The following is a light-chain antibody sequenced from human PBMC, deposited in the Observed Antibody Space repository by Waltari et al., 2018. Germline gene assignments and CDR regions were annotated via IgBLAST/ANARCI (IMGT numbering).Light chain of an antibody. CDR2: WAS. V-gene: IGKV4-1*01. CDR1: QTLLYSSNNKNY. J-gene: IGKJ5*01. CDR3: QQYYRTPPT. Sequence: DIVMTQSPDSLAVSLGERATINCKSSQTLLYSSNNKNYLAWYQQKPGQPPKLLIYWASARESVVPDRFSGSGSGTDFTLTISSLQAEDVAVYYCQQYYRTPPTFGQGTRLEIK.